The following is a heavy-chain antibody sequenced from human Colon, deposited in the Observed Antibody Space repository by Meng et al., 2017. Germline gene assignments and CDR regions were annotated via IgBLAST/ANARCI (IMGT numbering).Heavy chain of an antibody. D-gene: IGHD3-22*01. J-gene: IGHJ4*02. CDR2: IFHAGNT. CDR1: GGSITNDNW. Sequence: QVPLQESGPGLVKPSGTLSLTCAVSGGSITNDNWWSWVRQPPGKGLEWIGEIFHAGNTNYNPSLKSRVTMSLDKSKNQFSLTLTSVTAADTAVYYCARDFHSTMTVFDSWGQGTLVTVSS. CDR3: ARDFHSTMTVFDS. V-gene: IGHV4-4*02.